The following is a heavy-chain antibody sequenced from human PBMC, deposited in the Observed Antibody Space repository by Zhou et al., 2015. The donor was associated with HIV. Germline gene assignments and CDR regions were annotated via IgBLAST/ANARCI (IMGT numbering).Heavy chain of an antibody. Sequence: EVQLVESGGGLIQPGGSLRLSCAASGFTVSSNYMSWVRQAPGKGLEWVGRIKSKIDGGTTDHAAPVKGRFTISRDDSKNTLYLQMNSLKTEDTAVYYCSTPREPWGTYYGMDVWGQGTTVTVSS. CDR2: IKSKIDGGTT. CDR3: STPREPWGTYYGMDV. V-gene: IGHV3-15*01. J-gene: IGHJ6*02. D-gene: IGHD3-16*01. CDR1: GFTVSSNY.